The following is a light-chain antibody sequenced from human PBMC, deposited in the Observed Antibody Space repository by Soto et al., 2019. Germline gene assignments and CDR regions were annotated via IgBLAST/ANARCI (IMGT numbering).Light chain of an antibody. J-gene: IGKJ1*01. CDR3: QQYNSYSRT. CDR1: QSISSW. CDR2: DAS. V-gene: IGKV1-5*01. Sequence: DIKMTQSPSTLSASVGDRVTITCRASQSISSWLAWYQQKPGKAPKLLIYDASSLESGVPSRFSGSGSGTEFTLTISSLQPDDFATYYCQQYNSYSRTFGQGNKVDIK.